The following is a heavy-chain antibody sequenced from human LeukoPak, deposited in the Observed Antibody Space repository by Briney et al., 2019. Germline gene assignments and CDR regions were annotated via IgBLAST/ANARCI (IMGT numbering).Heavy chain of an antibody. CDR2: IYYSGST. CDR3: ARKSDYFDY. V-gene: IGHV4-59*01. Sequence: SETLSLTCTVSGGSISSYYWNWIRQSPGKGLEWIGYIYYSGSTNYNPSLKSRVTISVDSSKNQFSLKLSSVTAADTAVYYCARKSDYFDYWGQGTLVTVSS. J-gene: IGHJ4*02. CDR1: GGSISSYY.